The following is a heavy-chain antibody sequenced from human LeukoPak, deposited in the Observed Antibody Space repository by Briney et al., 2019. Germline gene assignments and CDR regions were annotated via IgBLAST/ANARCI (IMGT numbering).Heavy chain of an antibody. CDR3: ARGGEEDIVVVPAAELDY. J-gene: IGHJ4*02. D-gene: IGHD2-2*01. V-gene: IGHV3-21*01. Sequence: GGSLRLSCAASGFTFSSYSMNWVRQAPGKGLEWVSSISSSSSYIYYADSVKGRFTISRDNAKNSLYLQMNSLRAEDTAVYYCARGGEEDIVVVPAAELDYWGQGTLVTVSS. CDR2: ISSSSSYI. CDR1: GFTFSSYS.